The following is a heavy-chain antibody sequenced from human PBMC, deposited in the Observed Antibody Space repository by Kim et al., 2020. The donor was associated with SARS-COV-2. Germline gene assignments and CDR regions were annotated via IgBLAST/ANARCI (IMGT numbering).Heavy chain of an antibody. Sequence: GGSLRLSCAASGFSFSTYEMSWVRQAPGKGLEWVSYISGSGRGIHYADSVKGRFTISRDNAKKSLFLQMNSLRADDTAVYYCAREVTVTPDAFDIWGQGTMVTVSS. CDR3: AREVTVTPDAFDI. CDR1: GFSFSTYE. V-gene: IGHV3-48*03. J-gene: IGHJ3*02. CDR2: ISGSGRGI. D-gene: IGHD2-21*02.